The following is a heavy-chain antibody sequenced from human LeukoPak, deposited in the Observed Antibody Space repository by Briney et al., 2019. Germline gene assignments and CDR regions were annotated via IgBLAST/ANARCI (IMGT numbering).Heavy chain of an antibody. CDR3: VRWATSYDF. V-gene: IGHV3-7*01. Sequence: PGGSLRLSCAASGFTFSSYWMHWVRQAPGKGLEWVANIKQDGSEEHYVDSVTGRFTISRDNAKNSLYLQMNSLRAEDTAVYYCVRWATSYDFWGQGTLVTVSS. CDR2: IKQDGSEE. D-gene: IGHD3-10*01. CDR1: GFTFSSYW. J-gene: IGHJ4*02.